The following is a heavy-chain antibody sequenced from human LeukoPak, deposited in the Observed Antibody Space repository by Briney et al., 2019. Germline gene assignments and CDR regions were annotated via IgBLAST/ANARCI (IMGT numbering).Heavy chain of an antibody. V-gene: IGHV3-7*01. CDR2: IKEDGSEK. D-gene: IGHD6-19*01. Sequence: GGSLRLSCAASGFTFSSYWMSWVRQAPGKGLEWVANIKEDGSEKYYVDSVKGRFTISRDNAKNSLYLRMNSLRAEDTAVYYCARERYSSGWYDYYGMDVWGQGTTVTVSS. J-gene: IGHJ6*02. CDR3: ARERYSSGWYDYYGMDV. CDR1: GFTFSSYW.